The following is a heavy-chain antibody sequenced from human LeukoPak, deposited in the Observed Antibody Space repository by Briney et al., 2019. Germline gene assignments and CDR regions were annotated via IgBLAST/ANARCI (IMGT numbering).Heavy chain of an antibody. J-gene: IGHJ3*02. Sequence: GASVKVSCKASGYTFTSYGISWVRQAPGQGLEWMGWISAYNGNTNYAQKLQGRVTMTTDTYTSTAYMELRSLRSDDTAVYYCARDILTGYYVNDAFDIWGQGTMVTGSS. CDR3: ARDILTGYYVNDAFDI. V-gene: IGHV1-18*01. D-gene: IGHD3-9*01. CDR1: GYTFTSYG. CDR2: ISAYNGNT.